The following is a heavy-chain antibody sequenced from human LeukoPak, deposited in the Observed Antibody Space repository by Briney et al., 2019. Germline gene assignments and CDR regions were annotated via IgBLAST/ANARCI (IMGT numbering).Heavy chain of an antibody. CDR3: ARNLGKADAFDI. CDR1: GYTFTMYW. Sequence: GESLKISCKGSGYTFTMYWICWVRQMPGKGLEWMGTTYPGDSDTIYSPSFQGQVTISADNSISTAFLQWTSLKASDTAIYYCARNLGKADAFDIWGHGKVVTVSS. CDR2: TYPGDSDT. J-gene: IGHJ3*02. V-gene: IGHV5-51*01. D-gene: IGHD2/OR15-2a*01.